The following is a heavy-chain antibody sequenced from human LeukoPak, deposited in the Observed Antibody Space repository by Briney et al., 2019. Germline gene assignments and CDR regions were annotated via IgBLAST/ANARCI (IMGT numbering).Heavy chain of an antibody. Sequence: GGSLRLSCSASGFISSTSAMNWVRQAPGKGLEWVSSINSVGSHIYYRDSVKGRFTISRDNAKNSVYLQMNSLRAEDTAVYYCARVLSGSWDWFDPWGQGTLVTVSS. CDR1: GFISSTSA. D-gene: IGHD3-22*01. V-gene: IGHV3-21*01. CDR2: INSVGSHI. CDR3: ARVLSGSWDWFDP. J-gene: IGHJ5*02.